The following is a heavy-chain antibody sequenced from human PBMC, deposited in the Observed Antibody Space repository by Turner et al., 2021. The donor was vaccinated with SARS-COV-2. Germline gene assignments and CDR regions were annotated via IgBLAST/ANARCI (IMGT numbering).Heavy chain of an antibody. V-gene: IGHV3-53*04. CDR1: GVTVRSNY. D-gene: IGHD3-16*01. J-gene: IGHJ6*02. CDR2: IYSGGST. Sequence: EVQLVESGGGLVQPGGSLRLPCAASGVTVRSNYMSWVRQAPGKGLEWVSVIYSGGSTYYADSVKGRFTISRHNSKNTLYLQMNSLRAEDTAVYYCARDLVSNGMDVWGQGTTVTVSS. CDR3: ARDLVSNGMDV.